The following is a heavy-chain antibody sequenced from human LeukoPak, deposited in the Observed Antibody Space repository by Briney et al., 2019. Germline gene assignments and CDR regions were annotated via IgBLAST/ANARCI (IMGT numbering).Heavy chain of an antibody. V-gene: IGHV4-59*01. J-gene: IGHJ6*03. CDR3: ARVRDSVYYYYYMDV. Sequence: SETLSLTCTVSGGSISSYYWSWIRQPPGKGLEWIGYIYYSGSTNYNPSLKSRVTISVDTSKNQFSLKLSSVTAADTAVYYCARVRDSVYYYYYMDVWGKGTTVTVSS. CDR2: IYYSGST. D-gene: IGHD3-10*01. CDR1: GGSISSYY.